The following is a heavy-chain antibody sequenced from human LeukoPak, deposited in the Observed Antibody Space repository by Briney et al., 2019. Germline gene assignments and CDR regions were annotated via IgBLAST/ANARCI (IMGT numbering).Heavy chain of an antibody. J-gene: IGHJ4*02. Sequence: ASVKVSCKVSVYTLTELSMHWVRQAPGKGLEWMGGFDPEDGETIYAQKFQGRVTMTEDTSTDTAYMELSSLRSEDTAVYYCASPSGYDVYYFDYWGQGTLVTVSS. V-gene: IGHV1-24*01. CDR2: FDPEDGET. CDR3: ASPSGYDVYYFDY. CDR1: VYTLTELS. D-gene: IGHD5-12*01.